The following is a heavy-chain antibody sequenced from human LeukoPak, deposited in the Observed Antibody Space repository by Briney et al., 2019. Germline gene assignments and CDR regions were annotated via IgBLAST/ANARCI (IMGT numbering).Heavy chain of an antibody. CDR2: INPNTGGT. V-gene: IGHV1-2*06. CDR1: GYTFTSYY. CDR3: AISHNYFFDS. J-gene: IGHJ4*02. Sequence: ASVKVSCKASGYTFTSYYIHWVRQALGQGLEWMVRINPNTGGTDYAQNFQDRVTMTRDTSISTAYMEVSRLTSDDAAVYFCAISHNYFFDSWGQGTLVTVSS. D-gene: IGHD1-20*01.